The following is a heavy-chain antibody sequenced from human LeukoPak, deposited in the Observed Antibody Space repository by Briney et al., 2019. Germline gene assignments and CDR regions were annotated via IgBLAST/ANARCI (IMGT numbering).Heavy chain of an antibody. CDR3: ARITMVRGVMSFDI. CDR2: IYHSGST. Sequence: SETLSLTCAVSGGSISSSNWWSWLRQPPGKGLEWIGEIYHSGSTNYNPSLKSRVTISVDKSKNRFSLKLSSVTAADTAVYYCARITMVRGVMSFDIWGQGTMVTVSS. V-gene: IGHV4-4*02. J-gene: IGHJ3*02. D-gene: IGHD3-10*01. CDR1: GGSISSSNW.